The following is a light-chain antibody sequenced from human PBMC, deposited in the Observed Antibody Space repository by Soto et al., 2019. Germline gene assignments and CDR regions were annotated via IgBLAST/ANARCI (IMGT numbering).Light chain of an antibody. CDR3: SSYEDSSILM. J-gene: IGLJ3*02. Sequence: QSVLTQPASGSGSPGQSITISCTGTSSDIGYYNYVSWYQQHPGKAPKVIIYEVSNRPSGVSDRFSGSKSGNTASLTISGLQAEDEGDYYCSSYEDSSILMFGGGTKLTVL. CDR1: SSDIGYYNY. CDR2: EVS. V-gene: IGLV2-14*01.